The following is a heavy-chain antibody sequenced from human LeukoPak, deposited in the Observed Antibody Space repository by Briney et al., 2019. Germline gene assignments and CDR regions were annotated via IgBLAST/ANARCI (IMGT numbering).Heavy chain of an antibody. CDR2: IFYSGSV. Sequence: SETLSLTCTVSGGSIRDNYYWAWIRQPPGKGLEWIGSIFYSGSVYYNPSLKSRVAMDVDTSKNQFSLKVTSVTVADTAVYYCARRGSSSGYDYSDYWGQGTLVTASS. CDR3: ARRGSSSGYDYSDY. V-gene: IGHV4-39*01. CDR1: GGSIRDNYY. D-gene: IGHD5-12*01. J-gene: IGHJ4*02.